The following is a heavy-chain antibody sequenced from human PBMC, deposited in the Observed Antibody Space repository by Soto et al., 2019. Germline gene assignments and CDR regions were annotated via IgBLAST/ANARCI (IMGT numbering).Heavy chain of an antibody. D-gene: IGHD3-10*01. CDR2: ISNDGGIE. CDR3: ARAVSGMDV. CDR1: GFTLSDFA. J-gene: IGHJ6*02. V-gene: IGHV3-30-3*01. Sequence: QVQLVQSGGGVVQPGRPLSRSCAASGFTLSDFAMHWVRQAPGKWLEWVALISNDGGIEHYGDSVRGRFTIFRDNSKPMLYLQMTSLRVEDTAVYYCARAVSGMDVWGQGNTVTVSS.